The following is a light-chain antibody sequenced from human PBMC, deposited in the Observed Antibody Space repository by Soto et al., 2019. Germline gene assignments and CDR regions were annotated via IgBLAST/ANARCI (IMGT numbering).Light chain of an antibody. CDR2: KDS. CDR3: AAVDDRRSGAV. J-gene: IGLJ7*01. V-gene: IGLV1-47*01. Sequence: QSVLTQPPSASGTPGQSVTISCSGSRSNIGSSNVYWYQQLPGTAPKLLIYKDSQRPSWVPDRFSGSKSGTSASLAISGLRSEAAADYYCAAVDDRRSGAVFGGGTQLTVL. CDR1: RSNIGSSN.